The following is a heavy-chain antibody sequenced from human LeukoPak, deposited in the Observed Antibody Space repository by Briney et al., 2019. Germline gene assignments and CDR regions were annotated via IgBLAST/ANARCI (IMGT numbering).Heavy chain of an antibody. CDR3: AKEHSSSWYGREYFDY. CDR2: IRYDGSNK. Sequence: AGGSLRLSCAASGFTFSSYGMHWVRQAPGKGLKWVAFIRYDGSNKYYADSVKGRFTISRDNSKNTLYLQMNSLRAEDTAVYYCAKEHSSSWYGREYFDYWGQGTLVTVSS. D-gene: IGHD6-13*01. CDR1: GFTFSSYG. V-gene: IGHV3-30*02. J-gene: IGHJ4*02.